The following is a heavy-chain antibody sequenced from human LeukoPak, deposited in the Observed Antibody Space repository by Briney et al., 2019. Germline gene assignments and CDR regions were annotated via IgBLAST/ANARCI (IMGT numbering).Heavy chain of an antibody. CDR2: IYYSGST. J-gene: IGHJ4*02. CDR3: ARARAYPMFDY. D-gene: IGHD2-2*01. Sequence: XETLSLTCTVSGGSISSYYWSWIRQPPGKGLEWIGYIYYSGSTNYNPSLKSRVTISVDTSKNQFSLKLSSVTAADTAVYYCARARAYPMFDYWGQGTLVTVSS. V-gene: IGHV4-59*08. CDR1: GGSISSYY.